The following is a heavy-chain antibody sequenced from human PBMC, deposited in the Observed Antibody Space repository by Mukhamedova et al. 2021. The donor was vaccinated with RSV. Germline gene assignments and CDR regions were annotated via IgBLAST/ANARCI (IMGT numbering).Heavy chain of an antibody. CDR2: IYPGDSDT. J-gene: IGHJ4*02. CDR3: ARLGVKGLWASSDY. Sequence: GKGLEWMGIIYPGDSDTRYSPSFQGQVTISADKSISTAYLQWSSLKASDTAMYYCARLGVKGLWASSDYWGQGTLVTVSS. V-gene: IGHV5-51*01. D-gene: IGHD2-21*01.